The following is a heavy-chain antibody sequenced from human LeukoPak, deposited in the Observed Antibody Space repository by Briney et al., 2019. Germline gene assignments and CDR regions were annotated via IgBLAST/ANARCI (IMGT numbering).Heavy chain of an antibody. D-gene: IGHD3-10*01. J-gene: IGHJ5*02. V-gene: IGHV3-23*01. CDR2: ISGSGDST. CDR3: AKDSLNWFGESIS. CDR1: GFTFSSYG. Sequence: GGSLRLSCAASGFTFSSYGMSGVRQAPGKGLEWVSAISGSGDSTFYADSVKGRFTISRDNSKNTLSLQMNSLRAEDTAVYYCAKDSLNWFGESISWGQGTLVTVSS.